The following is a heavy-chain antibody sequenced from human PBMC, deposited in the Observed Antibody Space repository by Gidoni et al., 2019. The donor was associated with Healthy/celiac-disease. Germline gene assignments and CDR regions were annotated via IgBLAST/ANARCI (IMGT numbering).Heavy chain of an antibody. CDR2: IYPSDSYT. V-gene: IGHV5-10-1*01. CDR1: GYSFTRYW. J-gene: IGHJ4*02. CDR3: ARLGLIYSSSWYVDY. Sequence: EVQLVQSGAEVKQPAESLLFSCKGSGYSFTRYWISWVRPVPGKGLVWMGRIYPSDSYTNDSPSFQGHVTISADKSISTAYLQWSSLKASDTAMYDCARLGLIYSSSWYVDYWGQGTLVTVSS. D-gene: IGHD6-13*01.